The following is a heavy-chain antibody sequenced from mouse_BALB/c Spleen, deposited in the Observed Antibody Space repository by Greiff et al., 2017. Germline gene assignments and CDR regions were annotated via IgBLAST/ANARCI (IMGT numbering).Heavy chain of an antibody. Sequence: VQLKESGPELVKPGASVKMSCKASGYTFTSYVMHWVKQKPGQGLEWIGYINPYNDGTKYNEKFKGKATLTSDKSSSTAYMELSSLTSEDSAVYYCAREGEVRRSPFADWGQGTLVTVSA. J-gene: IGHJ3*01. CDR1: GYTFTSYV. D-gene: IGHD2-14*01. CDR2: INPYNDGT. V-gene: IGHV1-14*01. CDR3: AREGEVRRSPFAD.